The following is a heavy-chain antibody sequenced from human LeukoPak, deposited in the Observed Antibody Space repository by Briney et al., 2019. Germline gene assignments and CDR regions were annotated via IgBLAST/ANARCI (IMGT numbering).Heavy chain of an antibody. Sequence: GGSLRLSCTGSGFNYGDYAMAWFRQAPGKGLGWVGFVRRGASGGATYYAASVKDRFIISRDDSKSIAYLQMNSLETEDTAVYYCSSSYYHDSSGYGPLDYWGQGTLVTVSS. CDR2: VRRGASGGAT. CDR3: SSSYYHDSSGYGPLDY. V-gene: IGHV3-49*03. D-gene: IGHD3-22*01. J-gene: IGHJ4*02. CDR1: GFNYGDYA.